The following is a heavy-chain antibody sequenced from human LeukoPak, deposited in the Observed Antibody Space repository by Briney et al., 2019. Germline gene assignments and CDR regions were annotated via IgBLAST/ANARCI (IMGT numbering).Heavy chain of an antibody. Sequence: PGGSLRLSCAVSGFTFSTYWMHWVRQVPGKGLAWVSRINVDGSSTRYADSVKGRFTISRDNAKNTLYLQMNSLRAEDTAVYYCANKYYYGSGSWNYYYYMDVWGKGTTVTVSS. CDR2: INVDGSST. CDR3: ANKYYYGSGSWNYYYYMDV. D-gene: IGHD3-10*01. V-gene: IGHV3-74*01. J-gene: IGHJ6*03. CDR1: GFTFSTYW.